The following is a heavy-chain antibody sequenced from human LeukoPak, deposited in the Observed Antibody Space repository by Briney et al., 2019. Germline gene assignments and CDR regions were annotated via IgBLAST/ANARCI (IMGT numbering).Heavy chain of an antibody. CDR2: ISYSGRA. CDR3: ARDQQYHRPAGWFDP. Sequence: KSSETLSLTCTVSDGSISSNSYYWGWIRQPPGKGLEWIGSISYSGRAYYNPSLESRVTISVDASKNQFSLELNSVTAADTAVYYCARDQQYHRPAGWFDPWGXXT. D-gene: IGHD1-14*01. J-gene: IGHJ5*02. V-gene: IGHV4-39*01. CDR1: DGSISSNSYY.